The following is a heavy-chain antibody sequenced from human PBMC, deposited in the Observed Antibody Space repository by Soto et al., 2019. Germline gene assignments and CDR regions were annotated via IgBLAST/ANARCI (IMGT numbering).Heavy chain of an antibody. CDR3: ARGRELRPLAEFVY. D-gene: IGHD1-7*01. Sequence: SETLSLTCAVYGGSFSGYYWSWIRQPPGKGLEWIGEINHSGSTNYNPSLKSRVTISVDTSKNQFSLKLSSVTAADTAVYYCARGRELRPLAEFVYWGQGTLVTVSS. V-gene: IGHV4-34*01. CDR2: INHSGST. CDR1: GGSFSGYY. J-gene: IGHJ4*02.